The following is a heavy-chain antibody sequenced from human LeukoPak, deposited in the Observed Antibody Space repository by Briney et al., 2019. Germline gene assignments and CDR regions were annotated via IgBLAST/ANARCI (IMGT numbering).Heavy chain of an antibody. Sequence: GGSLRLSCTTSGFTFDDYALSWVRQAPGKGLEWVSFIRSKAYGGTTEYAASVKGRFTISRDDSKSIAYLQMNSLRVEDTALYHCAKHLQYGSGNMDVWGQGTTVAVSS. CDR3: AKHLQYGSGNMDV. D-gene: IGHD3-10*01. V-gene: IGHV3-49*04. CDR1: GFTFDDYA. CDR2: IRSKAYGGTT. J-gene: IGHJ6*02.